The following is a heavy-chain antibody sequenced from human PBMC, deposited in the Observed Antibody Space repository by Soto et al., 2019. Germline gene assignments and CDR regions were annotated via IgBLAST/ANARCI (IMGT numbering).Heavy chain of an antibody. CDR3: AKVGPQAGWLVRDYYQH. CDR2: ISGSGGST. D-gene: IGHD6-19*01. Sequence: PGGSLRLSCAASGFTFSSYAMSWVRQAPGKGLEWVSAISGSGGSTYYADSVKGRFTISRDNSKNTLYLQMNSLRAEDTAVYYCAKVGPQAGWLVRDYYQHWGQGTLVTVSS. J-gene: IGHJ1*01. CDR1: GFTFSSYA. V-gene: IGHV3-23*01.